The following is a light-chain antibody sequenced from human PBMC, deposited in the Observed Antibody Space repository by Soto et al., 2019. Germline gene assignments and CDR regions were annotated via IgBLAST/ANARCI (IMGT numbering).Light chain of an antibody. V-gene: IGLV2-14*03. CDR1: SSVVGGYNY. Sequence: SVLTQPASVSGSPGQSITISCTGASSVVGGYNYVSWYQHHPGKAPKLMIFDVSNRPSGVSNRFSGSKSGNTASLTISGLQAEDEADNYCSSYTASTTYVFGTGTKVTVL. CDR2: DVS. J-gene: IGLJ1*01. CDR3: SSYTASTTYV.